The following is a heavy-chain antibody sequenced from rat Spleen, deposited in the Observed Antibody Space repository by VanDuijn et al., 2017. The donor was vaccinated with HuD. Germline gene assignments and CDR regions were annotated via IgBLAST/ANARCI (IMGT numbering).Heavy chain of an antibody. CDR3: AKDDVYYGLPHWFAY. J-gene: IGHJ3*01. Sequence: EVQLVESVLCLVQPGRSMKLSCAASGFPFSDYGMAWVLQAPTKGLEWVASISYDGGSTYYRDSVKGRFTISRDNAKSTLYLQMESLRSEDTATYYCAKDDVYYGLPHWFAYWGQGTLVTVSS. V-gene: IGHV5-20*01. D-gene: IGHD1-6*01. CDR2: ISYDGGST. CDR1: GFPFSDYG.